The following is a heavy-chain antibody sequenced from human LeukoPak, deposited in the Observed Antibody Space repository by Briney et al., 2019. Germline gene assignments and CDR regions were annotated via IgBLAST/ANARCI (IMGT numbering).Heavy chain of an antibody. CDR1: GYTFTSYD. Sequence: ASVKVSCKASGYTFTSYDINWVRQATGQGLEWMGWMNPNSGNTGYAQKFQGRVTMTRNTSISTAYMELSSLRSADTAVYYCARAHYYGSTIYYYYMDVWGKGTTVTVSS. CDR2: MNPNSGNT. V-gene: IGHV1-8*01. D-gene: IGHD3-10*01. CDR3: ARAHYYGSTIYYYYMDV. J-gene: IGHJ6*03.